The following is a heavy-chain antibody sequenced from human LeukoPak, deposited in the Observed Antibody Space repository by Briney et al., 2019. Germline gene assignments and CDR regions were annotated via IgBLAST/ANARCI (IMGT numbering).Heavy chain of an antibody. D-gene: IGHD3-10*01. CDR2: IYYSGTT. V-gene: IGHV4-59*01. CDR1: GGSISSYY. CDR3: ARDRGSAGGFDY. J-gene: IGHJ4*02. Sequence: SETLSLTCTVSGGSISSYYWSWIRQPPGKGLEWIAYIYYSGTTNYSPSLKSRVTISVDTSKSQFSLNLSSVTAADTAVYFCARDRGSAGGFDYWGQGILVTVSS.